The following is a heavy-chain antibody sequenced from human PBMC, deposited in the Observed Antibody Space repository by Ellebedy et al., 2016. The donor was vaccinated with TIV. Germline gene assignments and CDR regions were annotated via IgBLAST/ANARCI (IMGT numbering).Heavy chain of an antibody. J-gene: IGHJ3*02. D-gene: IGHD1-1*01. V-gene: IGHV3-66*01. CDR2: VNRDGGT. Sequence: GGSLRLSCAASGFNVTINYMSWVRQAPGKGLEWVSVVNRDGGTYYADSLKGRLTISRDNSKNTVFLQIKSLRAEDTAVYYCSRETYNDVDLNLWGIFDMWGQGTLVTVSS. CDR1: GFNVTINY. CDR3: SRETYNDVDLNLWGIFDM.